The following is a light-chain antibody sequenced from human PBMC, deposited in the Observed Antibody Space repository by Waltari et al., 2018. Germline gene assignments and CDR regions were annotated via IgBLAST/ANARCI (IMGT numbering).Light chain of an antibody. CDR3: CSYAGSSTFYV. Sequence: QSALTQPASVSGSPGQSFTISCTGTSSDVGSYNLVSWYQQYPGKAPKLMIYEGSKRPSGVSNRFSGSKSGNTASLTISGLQAEDEADYYCCSYAGSSTFYVFGTGTKVTVL. J-gene: IGLJ1*01. CDR1: SSDVGSYNL. V-gene: IGLV2-23*01. CDR2: EGS.